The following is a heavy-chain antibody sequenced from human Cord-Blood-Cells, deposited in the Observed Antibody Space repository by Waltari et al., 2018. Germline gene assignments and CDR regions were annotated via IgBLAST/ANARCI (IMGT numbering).Heavy chain of an antibody. CDR2: INHRGST. Sequence: QVQLQQWGAGLLKPSETLSLTCAVYGGSFSGYYWSWIRQPPGKGLEWIGEINHRGSTHHHPSLKSRVTISVDTSKNQFSLKLSSVTAADTAVYYCARGNIRAAAGYWYFDLWGRGTLVTVSS. V-gene: IGHV4-34*01. CDR3: ARGNIRAAAGYWYFDL. CDR1: GGSFSGYY. D-gene: IGHD6-13*01. J-gene: IGHJ2*01.